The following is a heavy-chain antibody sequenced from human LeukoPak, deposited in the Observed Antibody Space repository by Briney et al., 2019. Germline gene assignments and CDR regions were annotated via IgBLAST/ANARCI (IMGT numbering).Heavy chain of an antibody. CDR2: LNEDGSVK. CDR3: GRDYDRTVDF. D-gene: IGHD3-22*01. CDR1: GFTFSTYW. J-gene: IGHJ4*02. Sequence: GGSLRLSCAASGFTFSTYWMSWVRQAPGKGLEWVAILNEDGSVKYYVDSVKGRFTISRDNAKNSLHLQMHSLRAEDTAVYYCGRDYDRTVDFWGQGTLVTVPS. V-gene: IGHV3-7*04.